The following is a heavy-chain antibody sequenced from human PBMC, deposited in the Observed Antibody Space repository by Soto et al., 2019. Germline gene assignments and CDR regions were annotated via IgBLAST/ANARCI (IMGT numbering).Heavy chain of an antibody. CDR1: GFTFSAYY. CDR3: ARSLLDEYSSSWRSAYYGMDV. J-gene: IGHJ6*02. Sequence: QVQLVQPGAEVKKPGASVQVSCKASGFTFSAYYIYWVRQAPGQGLELIGWINPNSGGTNTAQKFQSRVTMTRDTTTSTVYMELSALISDDTAVYFCARSLLDEYSSSWRSAYYGMDVWGQGTTVTVSS. D-gene: IGHD2-2*01. V-gene: IGHV1-2*02. CDR2: INPNSGGT.